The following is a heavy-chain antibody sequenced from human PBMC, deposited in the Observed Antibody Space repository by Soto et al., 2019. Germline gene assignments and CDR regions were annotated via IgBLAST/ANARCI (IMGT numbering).Heavy chain of an antibody. CDR2: VRSETYGGST. CDR1: GFVFGDYA. D-gene: IGHD6-13*01. J-gene: IGHJ4*02. Sequence: GGSLRLSCSASGFVFGDYAVTWGRQAPGKGLEWVGVVRSETYGGSTEYAASVKGRFRISRDDSESIAYLQVTGLKTEDTAVYYCTRGRGTSGWYADYWGKGILVTVSS. V-gene: IGHV3-49*04. CDR3: TRGRGTSGWYADY.